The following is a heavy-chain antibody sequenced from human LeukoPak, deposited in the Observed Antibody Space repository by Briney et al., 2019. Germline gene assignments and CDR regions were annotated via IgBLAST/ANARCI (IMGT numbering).Heavy chain of an antibody. V-gene: IGHV3-74*01. Sequence: GGSLRLSCAASGFTLSNYWMHWVRQAPGKGLVWVSRINSDGSSTNYADSVKGRFTISRDNAKNSLYLQMNSLRAEDTALYYCSKDISSYYDSSGYYSGMDVWGKGTTVIVSS. J-gene: IGHJ6*03. CDR2: INSDGSST. CDR3: SKDISSYYDSSGYYSGMDV. D-gene: IGHD3-22*01. CDR1: GFTLSNYW.